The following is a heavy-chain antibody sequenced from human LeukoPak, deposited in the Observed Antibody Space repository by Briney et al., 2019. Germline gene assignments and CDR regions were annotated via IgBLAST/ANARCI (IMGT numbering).Heavy chain of an antibody. J-gene: IGHJ4*02. CDR2: IYYSGST. V-gene: IGHV4-31*03. Sequence: SETLSLTCTVSGGSISSGGYYWSWIRQHPGEGLEWIGYIYYSGSTYYNPSLKSRVTISVDTSKNQFSLKLSSVTAADTAVYYCARGNYDSSGYPAYYFDYWGQGTLVTVSS. D-gene: IGHD3-22*01. CDR3: ARGNYDSSGYPAYYFDY. CDR1: GGSISSGGYY.